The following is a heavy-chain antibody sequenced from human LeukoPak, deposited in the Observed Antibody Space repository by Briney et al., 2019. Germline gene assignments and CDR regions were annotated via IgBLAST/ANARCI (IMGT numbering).Heavy chain of an antibody. D-gene: IGHD3-10*01. CDR2: ISGSGGST. CDR3: AKAPYYYGSGSGIDY. J-gene: IGHJ4*02. CDR1: GFTFSSYA. Sequence: GGSLRLSCVASGFTFSSYAMSWVRQAPGKGLEWVSAISGSGGSTYYADSVKGRFTISRDNSKNTLYLQMNSLRAEDTAVYYCAKAPYYYGSGSGIDYWGQGTLVTVSS. V-gene: IGHV3-23*01.